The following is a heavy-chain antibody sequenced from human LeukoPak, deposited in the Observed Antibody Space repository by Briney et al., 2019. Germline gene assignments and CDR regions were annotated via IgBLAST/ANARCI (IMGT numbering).Heavy chain of an antibody. D-gene: IGHD3-22*01. CDR1: GFTFSSYA. V-gene: IGHV3-48*04. Sequence: GGSLRLSCAASGFTFSSYAMSWVRQAPGKGLEWVSYISSSGSTIYYADSVKGRFTISRDNAKNSLYLQMNSLRAEDTAVYYCARHMRYDSSGYCGYWGQGTLVTVSS. J-gene: IGHJ4*02. CDR2: ISSSGSTI. CDR3: ARHMRYDSSGYCGY.